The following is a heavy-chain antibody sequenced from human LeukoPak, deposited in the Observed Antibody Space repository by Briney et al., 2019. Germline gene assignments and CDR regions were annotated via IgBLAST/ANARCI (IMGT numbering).Heavy chain of an antibody. CDR3: ARGIWSRTVSSYYFDY. J-gene: IGHJ4*02. CDR2: INAGNGHT. D-gene: IGHD3-3*01. Sequence: ASVKVSCTAPGFTFTNYAMQWVRRAPGQRLEWMGWINAGNGHTRYSQRFQGRVTITRDTSATTVYMEVTSLRSEDTAVYYCARGIWSRTVSSYYFDYWGQGTLVTVSS. V-gene: IGHV1-3*01. CDR1: GFTFTNYA.